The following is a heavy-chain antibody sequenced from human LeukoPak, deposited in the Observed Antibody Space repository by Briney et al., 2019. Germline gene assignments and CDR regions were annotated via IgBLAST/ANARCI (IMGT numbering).Heavy chain of an antibody. Sequence: SETLSLTCAVYGGPFSGYYWSWIRQPPGKGLEWIGEINHSGRTNYNPPLKSRVTISVDTYKNQISLKLSSLTPADAAVYYCARALYDSWSGYYYFDYWGQGTLVTVSS. CDR3: ARALYDSWSGYYYFDY. V-gene: IGHV4-34*01. CDR1: GGPFSGYY. D-gene: IGHD3-3*01. CDR2: INHSGRT. J-gene: IGHJ4*02.